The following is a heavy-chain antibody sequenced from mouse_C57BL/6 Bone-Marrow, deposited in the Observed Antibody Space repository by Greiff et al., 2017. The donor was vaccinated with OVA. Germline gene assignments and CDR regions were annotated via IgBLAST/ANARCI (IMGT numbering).Heavy chain of an antibody. CDR2: IYPGGGYT. D-gene: IGHD1-1*02. V-gene: IGHV1-63*01. CDR3: ARSGLWSYWYFDV. CDR1: GYTFTNYW. J-gene: IGHJ1*03. Sequence: QVQLQQSGAELVRPGTSVKMSCKASGYTFTNYWIGWAKQRPGHGLEWIGDIYPGGGYTNYNEKFKGKATLTAEKSSSTAYMQLSSLTSEDSAVYFCARSGLWSYWYFDVWGTGTTVTVSS.